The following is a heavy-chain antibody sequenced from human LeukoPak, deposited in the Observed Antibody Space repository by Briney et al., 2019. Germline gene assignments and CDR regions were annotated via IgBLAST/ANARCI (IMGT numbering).Heavy chain of an antibody. V-gene: IGHV1-2*04. D-gene: IGHD3-10*01. CDR2: INPNSGGT. CDR1: GYTFTGYY. J-gene: IGHJ3*02. Sequence: ASVKVSCKASGYTFTGYYMHWVRQAPGQGLGWMGWINPNSGGTNYAQKFQGWVTMTRDTSISTAYMELSRLRSDDTAVYYCARDSRSSYYGSGTPHWAFDIWGQGTMVTVSS. CDR3: ARDSRSSYYGSGTPHWAFDI.